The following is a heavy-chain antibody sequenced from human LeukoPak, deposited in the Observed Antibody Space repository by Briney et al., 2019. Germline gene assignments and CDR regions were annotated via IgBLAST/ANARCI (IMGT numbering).Heavy chain of an antibody. J-gene: IGHJ4*02. CDR3: ATAVSAADSPLGY. CDR1: GGTFSSYA. D-gene: IGHD6-13*01. Sequence: SVKVSCKASGGTFSSYAISWVRQAPGQGLEWMGRIIPIFGIANYAQKFQGRVMITADKSTSTAYMELSSLRSEDTAVYYCATAVSAADSPLGYWGQGTLVTVSS. CDR2: IIPIFGIA. V-gene: IGHV1-69*04.